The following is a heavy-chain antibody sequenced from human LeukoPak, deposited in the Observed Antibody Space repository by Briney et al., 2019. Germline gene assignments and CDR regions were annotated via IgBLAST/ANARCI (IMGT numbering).Heavy chain of an antibody. CDR1: EFSVNNYF. J-gene: IGHJ4*02. V-gene: IGHV3-23*01. D-gene: IGHD4-23*01. CDR3: AKPDYGGNSISRVGCDY. Sequence: GGSLRLSCAASEFSVNNYFMSWVRQAPGKGLEWVSAISGSGGSTYYADSVKGRFTISRDNSKNTLYLQMNSLRAEDTAVYYCAKPDYGGNSISRVGCDYWGQGTLVTVSS. CDR2: ISGSGGST.